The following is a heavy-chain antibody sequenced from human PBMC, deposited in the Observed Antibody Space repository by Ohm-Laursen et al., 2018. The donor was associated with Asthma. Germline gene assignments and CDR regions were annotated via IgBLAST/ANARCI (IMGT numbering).Heavy chain of an antibody. CDR1: GFTFSYYW. CDR3: AKDKDCSSTSCYYYYGMDV. J-gene: IGHJ6*02. D-gene: IGHD2-2*01. Sequence: SLRLSCAASGFTFSYYWMHWVRQAPGKGLEWVSLISWDGGSTYYADSVKGRFTISRDNSKNSLYLQMNSLRTEDTALYYCAKDKDCSSTSCYYYYGMDVWGQGTTVTVSS. CDR2: ISWDGGST. V-gene: IGHV3-43*01.